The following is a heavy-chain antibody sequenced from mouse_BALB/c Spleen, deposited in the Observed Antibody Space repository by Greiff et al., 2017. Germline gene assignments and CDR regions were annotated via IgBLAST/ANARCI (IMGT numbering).Heavy chain of an antibody. CDR3: ARGEGGNFYWYFEV. Sequence: EVQGVESGGGLVQPGGSRKLSCAASGFTFSSFGMHWVRQAPEKGLEWVAYISSGSSTIYYADTVKGRFTISRDNPKNTLFLQMTSLRSEDTAMYYCARGEGGNFYWYFEVWGAGTTVTVSS. CDR1: GFTFSSFG. J-gene: IGHJ1*01. CDR2: ISSGSSTI. V-gene: IGHV5-17*02. D-gene: IGHD2-1*01.